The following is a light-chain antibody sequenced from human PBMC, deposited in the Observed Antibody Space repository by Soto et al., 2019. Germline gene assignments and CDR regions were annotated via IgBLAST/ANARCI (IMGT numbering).Light chain of an antibody. V-gene: IGLV3-21*02. CDR1: DIGSKT. CDR3: QVWERNNNDVL. J-gene: IGLJ3*02. CDR2: DDR. Sequence: SYELTQPPSVSVAPGQTAVITCGGNDIGSKTVHWYQQRPGQAPVLVVFDDRYRPSGIPERFSGSNSGSTATLTIGRVEAGDEADYYCQVWERNNNDVLFGGGTQLTVL.